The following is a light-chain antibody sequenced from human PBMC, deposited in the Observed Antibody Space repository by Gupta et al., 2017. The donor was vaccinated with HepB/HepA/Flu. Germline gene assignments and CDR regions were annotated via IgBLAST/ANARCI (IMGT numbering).Light chain of an antibody. CDR3: QSYDSSMRVV. Sequence: QSVLTQPPSVSGAPGQRVTISCTGSSSNIGAGYDVHWYPQLPGTAPKLLIYGNSNRPSGVPDRFSGSKSGTSASLAITGLQAEEEADYYGQSYDSSMRVVFGGGTKLTVL. CDR2: GNS. J-gene: IGLJ2*01. V-gene: IGLV1-40*01. CDR1: SSNIGAGYD.